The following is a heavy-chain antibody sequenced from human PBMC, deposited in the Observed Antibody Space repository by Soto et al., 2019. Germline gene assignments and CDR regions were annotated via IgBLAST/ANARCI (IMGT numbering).Heavy chain of an antibody. CDR1: GGSISSYY. CDR3: ARAGRGYCSGGSCYSGLHGMDV. D-gene: IGHD2-15*01. V-gene: IGHV4-59*12. J-gene: IGHJ6*02. CDR2: IYYSGST. Sequence: SETLSLTCTVSGGSISSYYWSWIRQPPGKGLEWIGYIYYSGSTNYNPSLKSRVTISVDTSKNQFSLKLSSVTAADTAVYYCARAGRGYCSGGSCYSGLHGMDVWGQGTTVTVSS.